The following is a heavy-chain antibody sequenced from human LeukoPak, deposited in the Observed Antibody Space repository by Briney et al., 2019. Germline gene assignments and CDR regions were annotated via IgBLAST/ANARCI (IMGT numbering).Heavy chain of an antibody. CDR3: ARESAVAGPDY. CDR1: GFTFPDYW. Sequence: PGGSLRLSCAASGFTFPDYWMHWVRQAPGKGLVWVSRINGDGSDTTYADSVQGRFTISRDNAKNMLYLQMNSLRTEDTAVYYCARESAVAGPDYWGQGTLVTVSS. V-gene: IGHV3-74*01. D-gene: IGHD6-19*01. CDR2: INGDGSDT. J-gene: IGHJ4*02.